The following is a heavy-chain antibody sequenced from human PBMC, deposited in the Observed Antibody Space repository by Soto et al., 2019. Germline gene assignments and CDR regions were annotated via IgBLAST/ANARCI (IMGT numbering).Heavy chain of an antibody. CDR1: GGTFSSYT. J-gene: IGHJ3*02. V-gene: IGHV1-69*02. CDR3: ARAKRVGGYCSSTSCYEYAFDI. CDR2: IIPILGIA. D-gene: IGHD2-2*01. Sequence: QVQLVQSGAEVKKPGSSVKVSCKASGGTFSSYTISWVRQAPGQGLEWMGRIIPILGIANYAQKFQGRVTITADKSTRTAYMELSSLRSEDTAVYYCARAKRVGGYCSSTSCYEYAFDIWGQGTMVTVSS.